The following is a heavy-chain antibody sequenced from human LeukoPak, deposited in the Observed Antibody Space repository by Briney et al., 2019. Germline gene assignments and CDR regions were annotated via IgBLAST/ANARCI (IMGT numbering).Heavy chain of an antibody. J-gene: IGHJ3*02. CDR1: GFTFSSYS. CDR2: ISSSSGYI. CDR3: ARTGYDILTGYFSANDAFDI. D-gene: IGHD3-9*01. Sequence: GGSLRLSCAASGFTFSSYSMNWVRQAPGKGLEWVSSISSSSGYIYYADSVKGRFTVSRDNTKNSLYLQMNSLRAEDTAVYYCARTGYDILTGYFSANDAFDIWGQGTMVTVSS. V-gene: IGHV3-21*01.